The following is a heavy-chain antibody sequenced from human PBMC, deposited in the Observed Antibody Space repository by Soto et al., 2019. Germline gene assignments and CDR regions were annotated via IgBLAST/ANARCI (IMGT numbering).Heavy chain of an antibody. CDR3: ARGGAVPGAHIDY. D-gene: IGHD2-15*01. Sequence: SETLSLTCSVSGGSISGSYWSWIRHPPPKGLEWLGYVYYTGSTNTSHSPRSRIRITIDTSKNKFSLRLSSVTAADTAVYVCARGGAVPGAHIDYWGQGTQVTVSS. J-gene: IGHJ4*02. CDR1: GGSISGSY. V-gene: IGHV4-59*01. CDR2: VYYTGST.